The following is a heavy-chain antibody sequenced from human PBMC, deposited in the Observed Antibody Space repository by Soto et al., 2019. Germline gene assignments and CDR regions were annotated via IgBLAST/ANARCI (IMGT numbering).Heavy chain of an antibody. CDR3: ARDGRSSGLDY. CDR2: IYYSGST. V-gene: IGHV4-59*01. Sequence: SETLSLTCTVSGGSISSYYWSWIRQPPGEGLEWIGYIYYSGSTNYNPSLKSRVTISVDTSKNQFSLKLSSVTAADTAVYYCARDGRSSGLDYWGQGTLVTVSS. J-gene: IGHJ4*02. D-gene: IGHD3-22*01. CDR1: GGSISSYY.